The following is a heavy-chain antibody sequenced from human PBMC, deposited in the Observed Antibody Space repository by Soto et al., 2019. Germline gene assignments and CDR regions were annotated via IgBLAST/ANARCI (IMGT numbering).Heavy chain of an antibody. CDR3: AKDGISLAPLVSYFVY. J-gene: IGHJ4*02. D-gene: IGHD6-19*01. V-gene: IGHV3-9*01. CDR2: ISFNSGSI. Sequence: PGGSLRLSCAASGFPFDDYAMHLVRQSPGKGLEWVSCISFNSGSIGYADSVKGRFTISRDNAKNSLYLQMNSLRAEDPALYYCAKDGISLAPLVSYFVYWAQGT. CDR1: GFPFDDYA.